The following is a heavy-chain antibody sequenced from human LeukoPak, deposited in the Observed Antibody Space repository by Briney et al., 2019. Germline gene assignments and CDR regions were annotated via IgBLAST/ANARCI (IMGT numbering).Heavy chain of an antibody. CDR2: IIPIFGTA. D-gene: IGHD3-10*01. V-gene: IGHV1-69*13. Sequence: SVKVSCKASGGTFSSYAISWVRQAPGQGLEWMGGIIPIFGTANYAQKFQGRVTITADESTSTAYMELSGLRSEDTAVYYCASIEYYYGSGSYYYGMDVWGQGTTVTVSS. CDR3: ASIEYYYGSGSYYYGMDV. CDR1: GGTFSSYA. J-gene: IGHJ6*02.